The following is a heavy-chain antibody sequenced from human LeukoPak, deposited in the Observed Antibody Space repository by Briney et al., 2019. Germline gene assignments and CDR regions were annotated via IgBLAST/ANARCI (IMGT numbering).Heavy chain of an antibody. CDR1: GFTFSDYY. CDR2: ISSSGSTI. CDR3: ARIVGAVIYYFDY. Sequence: GGSLRLSCAASGFTFSDYYMSWIRQAPGKGLEWVSYISSSGSTIYYADSVKGRFTISRDNAKNSLYLQMNSLRAEDMAVYYRARIVGAVIYYFDYWGQGTLVTVSS. V-gene: IGHV3-11*01. J-gene: IGHJ4*02. D-gene: IGHD1-26*01.